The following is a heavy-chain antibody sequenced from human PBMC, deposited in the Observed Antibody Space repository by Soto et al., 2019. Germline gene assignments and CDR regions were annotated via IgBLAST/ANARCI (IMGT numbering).Heavy chain of an antibody. J-gene: IGHJ5*02. V-gene: IGHV4-61*01. CDR2: IYYSGST. CDR1: GGSVSSGSYY. CDR3: ACMYDFWRGYPNPSNWFDP. Sequence: QVQLQESGPGLVKPSETLSLTCTVSGGSVSSGSYYWSWIRQPPGKGLEWIGYIYYSGSTNYNHSLQNRVTISVDTSKNQFSLKLSSVSAADTAVYYCACMYDFWRGYPNPSNWFDPWGQGTLVTVSS. D-gene: IGHD3-3*01.